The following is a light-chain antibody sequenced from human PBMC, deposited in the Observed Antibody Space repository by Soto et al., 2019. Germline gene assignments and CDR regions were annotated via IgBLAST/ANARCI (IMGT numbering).Light chain of an antibody. CDR2: DAS. CDR3: QQYNNWPPIT. J-gene: IGKJ5*01. CDR1: QSISSW. V-gene: IGKV1-5*01. Sequence: DIQMTQSPSTLSASVVDRVTITCLASQSISSWLAWYQQKPGKAPKLLIYDASSLESGVPSRFSGNGSGTEFTLTISSLQSEDFAVYYCQQYNNWPPITFGQGTRLEIK.